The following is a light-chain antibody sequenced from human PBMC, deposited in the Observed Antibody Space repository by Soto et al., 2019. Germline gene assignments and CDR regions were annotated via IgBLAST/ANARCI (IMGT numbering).Light chain of an antibody. CDR3: QQSQSWPAS. CDR2: AAS. J-gene: IGKJ4*01. CDR1: QDIGNF. V-gene: IGKV1-16*02. Sequence: DIQMTQSPSSLSASVGDTVTITCRASQDIGNFFAWFQQKPGTAPKSLISAASSLQSGVPSKFSVSRSGTDIKLHVNSLQPEEVATYYCQQSQSWPASFGGGTQAEI.